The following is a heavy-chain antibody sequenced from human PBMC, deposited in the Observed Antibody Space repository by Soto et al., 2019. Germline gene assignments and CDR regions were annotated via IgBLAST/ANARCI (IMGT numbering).Heavy chain of an antibody. CDR1: GLTFSSYA. CDR3: AKGDCSSTSCPMTF. J-gene: IGHJ4*02. Sequence: PGGSLRLSCAASGLTFSSYAMSWVRQAPGKGLEWVSAISGSGGSTYYADSVKGRFTISRDNSKNTLYLQMNSLRAEDTAVYYCAKGDCSSTSCPMTFWGQGTLVTVSS. CDR2: ISGSGGST. D-gene: IGHD2-2*01. V-gene: IGHV3-23*01.